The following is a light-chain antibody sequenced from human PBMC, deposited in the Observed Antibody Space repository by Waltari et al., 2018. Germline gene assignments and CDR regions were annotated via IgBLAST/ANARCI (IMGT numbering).Light chain of an antibody. J-gene: IGLJ2*01. Sequence: QSVLTQTPSVSEAPRQRVTISCSGSRSNIGNNAVKWYQQVPGKAPKHLVFADVLLPSGVSDRFSGSKSGTSASLAISGLRSEDEGVYFCAAWDDSLKGVLFGGGTKLTVL. CDR3: AAWDDSLKGVL. V-gene: IGLV1-36*01. CDR1: RSNIGNNA. CDR2: ADV.